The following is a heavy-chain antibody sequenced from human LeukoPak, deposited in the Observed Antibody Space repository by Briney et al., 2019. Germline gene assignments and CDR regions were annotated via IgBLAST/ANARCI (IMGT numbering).Heavy chain of an antibody. CDR1: GYTFTGYY. D-gene: IGHD4-23*01. CDR2: INPNSGGT. Sequence: ASVKASCKASGYTFTGYYMHWVRQAPGQGLEWMGWINPNSGGTNYAQKFQGRVTMTRDTAISTAYMELSRLRSDDAAVYYCARHTVVPATDAFDIWGQGTMVTVSS. J-gene: IGHJ3*02. CDR3: ARHTVVPATDAFDI. V-gene: IGHV1-2*02.